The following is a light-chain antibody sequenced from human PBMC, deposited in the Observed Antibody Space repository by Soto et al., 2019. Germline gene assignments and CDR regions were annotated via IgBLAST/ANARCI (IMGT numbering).Light chain of an antibody. Sequence: DIQMTQSPSSLSASVGDRVTITCRASQGISSWLAWYQQKPEKAPRLLIYTASSLESGVPSRFSGSGSGTEFTLTISSLQPDDFATYYCQQHESYPRTFGQGTKVEI. CDR2: TAS. CDR1: QGISSW. V-gene: IGKV1-5*03. J-gene: IGKJ1*01. CDR3: QQHESYPRT.